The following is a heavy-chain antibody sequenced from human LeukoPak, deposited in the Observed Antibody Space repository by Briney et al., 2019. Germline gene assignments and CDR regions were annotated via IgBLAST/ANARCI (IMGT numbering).Heavy chain of an antibody. J-gene: IGHJ4*02. CDR3: ARDTYSSSWDY. V-gene: IGHV3-9*01. Sequence: GGSLRLSCAVSGFTFDDYAMHWVRQAPGKGLEWVSGISWNSGSIGYADSVKGRFTISRDNAKNSLYLQMNSLRAEDTAVYYCARDTYSSSWDYWGQGTLVTVSS. CDR1: GFTFDDYA. D-gene: IGHD6-13*01. CDR2: ISWNSGSI.